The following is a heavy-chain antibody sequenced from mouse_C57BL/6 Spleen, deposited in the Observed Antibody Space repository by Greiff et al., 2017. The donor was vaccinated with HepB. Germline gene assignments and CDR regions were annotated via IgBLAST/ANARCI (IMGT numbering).Heavy chain of an antibody. J-gene: IGHJ2*01. CDR3: TRKESTTVGTYFAY. Sequence: LVESGAELVRPGASVKLSCKASGYTFTSYSMHWVKQRPGQGLEWIGYISPSSGYTKYNQKFKDKATLTADKTTSTAYMQLSSLTSEDSAVYYCTRKESTTVGTYFAYWGQGTTLTVSS. CDR2: ISPSSGYT. V-gene: IGHV1-4*01. CDR1: GYTFTSYS. D-gene: IGHD1-1*01.